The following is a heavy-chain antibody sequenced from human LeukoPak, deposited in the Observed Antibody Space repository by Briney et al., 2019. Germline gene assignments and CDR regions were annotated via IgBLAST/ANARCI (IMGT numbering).Heavy chain of an antibody. CDR2: IYYSGST. Sequence: SETLSLTCIVSGGSISSSSYYWSWIRQPPGKGLEWIGYIYYSGSTNYNPSLKSRVTISVDTSKNQFSLKLSSVTAADTAVYYCAGGYSYGSTYYYMDVWGKGTTVTISS. D-gene: IGHD5-18*01. V-gene: IGHV4-61*01. CDR1: GGSISSSSYY. CDR3: AGGYSYGSTYYYMDV. J-gene: IGHJ6*03.